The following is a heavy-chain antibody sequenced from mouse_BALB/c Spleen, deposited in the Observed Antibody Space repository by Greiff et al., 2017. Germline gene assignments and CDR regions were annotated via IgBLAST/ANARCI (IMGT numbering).Heavy chain of an antibody. V-gene: IGHV1-54*01. CDR2: INPGSGGT. J-gene: IGHJ4*01. CDR3: AREGDDGYPYYYAMDY. Sequence: VKLQESGAELVRPGTSVKVSCKASGYAFTNYLIEWVKQRPGQGLEWIGVINPGSGGTNYNEKFKGKATLTADKSSSTAYMQLSSLTSDDSAVYFCAREGDDGYPYYYAMDYWGQGTSVTVSS. CDR1: GYAFTNYL. D-gene: IGHD2-3*01.